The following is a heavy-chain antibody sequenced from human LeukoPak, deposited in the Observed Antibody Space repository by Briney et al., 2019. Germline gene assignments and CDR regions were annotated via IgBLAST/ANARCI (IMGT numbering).Heavy chain of an antibody. D-gene: IGHD3-22*01. CDR1: GGSISSYY. J-gene: IGHJ4*02. CDR3: ASPSDSLVY. V-gene: IGHV4-59*08. Sequence: PSETLSLTCTVSGGSISSYYWSWIRQPPGKGLEWIGYIYYSGSTYYNPSLKSRVTISVDTSKNQFSLKLTSVTAADTAVYYCASPSDSLVYWGQGTLVTVSS. CDR2: IYYSGST.